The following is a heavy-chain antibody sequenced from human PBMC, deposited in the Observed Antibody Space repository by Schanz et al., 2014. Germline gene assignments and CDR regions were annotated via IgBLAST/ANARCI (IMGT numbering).Heavy chain of an antibody. Sequence: QVQLVQSGAEVKKPGVSVKVSCKASGYTFTTYYIHWLRQAPGQGFEWMAWMSYNGNTKYAQSLQGRVTVTRDTSTSTSYMELRSLTSDDTAVYYCARDVPINDYWGQGTPXTVSS. V-gene: IGHV1-18*04. CDR1: GYTFTTYY. CDR2: MSYNGNT. J-gene: IGHJ4*02. D-gene: IGHD2-2*01. CDR3: ARDVPINDY.